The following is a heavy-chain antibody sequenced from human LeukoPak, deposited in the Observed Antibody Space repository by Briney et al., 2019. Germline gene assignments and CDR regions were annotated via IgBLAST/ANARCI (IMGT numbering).Heavy chain of an antibody. J-gene: IGHJ4*02. CDR3: ARGGSSGWLDYFDY. CDR2: ISGSGGST. Sequence: GGSLGLSCAASGFTFSSYAMSWVRQAPGKGLEWVSAISGSGGSTYYADSVKGRFTISRDNSKSTLYLQLNSLRAEDTAVYYCARGGSSGWLDYFDYWGQGTLVTVSS. V-gene: IGHV3-23*01. D-gene: IGHD6-19*01. CDR1: GFTFSSYA.